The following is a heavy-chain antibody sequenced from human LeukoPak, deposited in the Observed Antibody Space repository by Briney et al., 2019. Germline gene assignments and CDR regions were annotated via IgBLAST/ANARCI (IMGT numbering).Heavy chain of an antibody. J-gene: IGHJ4*02. Sequence: PGGSLRLSCAASGFTFSSYAMHWVRQAPGKGLEWVAVILYDGSNKYYADSVKGRFTISRDDSKSTTYLQMNSLETEDTAVYYCATRAAAGKNLFDYWGQGTLVTVSS. D-gene: IGHD6-13*01. CDR2: ILYDGSNK. CDR1: GFTFSSYA. CDR3: ATRAAAGKNLFDY. V-gene: IGHV3-30-3*01.